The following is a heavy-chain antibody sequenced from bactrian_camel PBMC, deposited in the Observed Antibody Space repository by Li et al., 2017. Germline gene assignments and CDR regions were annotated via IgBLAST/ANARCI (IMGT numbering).Heavy chain of an antibody. CDR1: GLTFDNSD. J-gene: IGHJ6*01. CDR3: AAESDTGGVPDDFAY. D-gene: IGHD5*01. Sequence: VQLVESGGGSVQAGDSLTLSCTTSGLTFDNSDVEWYHQVPGKECDWVSTIRRRDGREITYYADSVKGRFTISRDGAKSTIYLEMNSLQPEDTAMYYCAAESDTGGVPDDFAYWGQGTQVTVS. CDR2: IRRRDGREIT. V-gene: IGHV3S63*01.